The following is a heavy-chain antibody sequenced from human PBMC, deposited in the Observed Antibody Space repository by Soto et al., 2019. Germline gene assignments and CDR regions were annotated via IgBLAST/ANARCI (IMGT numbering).Heavy chain of an antibody. CDR1: GGSFSGYY. D-gene: IGHD3-22*01. CDR3: ASEYDSSGYYYYY. Sequence: ASETLSLTCAVYGGSFSGYYWSWIRQPPGKGLEWIGEINHSGSTNYNPSLKSRVTISVDTSKNQFSLKLSSVTAADTAVYYCASEYDSSGYYYYYWGQGTLVTVSS. J-gene: IGHJ4*02. V-gene: IGHV4-34*01. CDR2: INHSGST.